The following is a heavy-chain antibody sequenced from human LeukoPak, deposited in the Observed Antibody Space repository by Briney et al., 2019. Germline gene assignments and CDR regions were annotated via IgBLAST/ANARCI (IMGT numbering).Heavy chain of an antibody. J-gene: IGHJ4*02. V-gene: IGHV1-46*01. CDR1: GYTFSGYY. D-gene: IGHD3-10*01. Sequence: ASLKVSCKASGYTFSGYYIHWVRQAPGQGLEWMEIINPSGGSTRYAQKFQGRVTMTRDTSTSTVYMDLSSLSSEDTAVYYCLVRGVDNFDYWGQGTLVTVSS. CDR3: LVRGVDNFDY. CDR2: INPSGGST.